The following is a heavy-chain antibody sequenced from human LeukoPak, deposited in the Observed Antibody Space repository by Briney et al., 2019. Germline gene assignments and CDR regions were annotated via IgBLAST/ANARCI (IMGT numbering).Heavy chain of an antibody. CDR1: GYTLTELS. Sequence: ASVKVSCKVSGYTLTELSMHWVRQPPAKGVEWMGGFDPEDGETIYAQKSQGRVTMTEDTSTDTAYMELSSLRSEDTAVYYCATEVMVRGVIYFDYWGQGTLVTVSS. D-gene: IGHD3-10*01. V-gene: IGHV1-24*01. J-gene: IGHJ4*02. CDR3: ATEVMVRGVIYFDY. CDR2: FDPEDGET.